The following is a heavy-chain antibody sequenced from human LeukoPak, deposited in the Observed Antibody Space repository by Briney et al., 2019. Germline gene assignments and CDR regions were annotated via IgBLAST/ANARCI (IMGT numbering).Heavy chain of an antibody. J-gene: IGHJ4*02. CDR3: ARVFGGHTNGLGY. CDR2: IWYDGNNK. Sequence: PGGSLRLSCAASGFTFSTYAMHWVRQAPGKGLEWVAVIWYDGNNKYYADSVKGRFTISRDNSKNTLYLQMNSLRVEDTAVYYCARVFGGHTNGLGYWGQGTLVTVSS. V-gene: IGHV3-33*01. CDR1: GFTFSTYA. D-gene: IGHD2-8*01.